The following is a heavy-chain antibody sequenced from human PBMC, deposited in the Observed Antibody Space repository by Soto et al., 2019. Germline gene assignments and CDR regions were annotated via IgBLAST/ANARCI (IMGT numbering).Heavy chain of an antibody. J-gene: IGHJ4*02. CDR3: APAAIYDIWTGYEN. D-gene: IGHD3-9*01. CDR1: GGTFSSYT. Sequence: QVQLVQSGAEVKKPGSSVKVSCKASGGTFSSYTISWVRQAPGQGLEWMGRIIPILGIANYAQKFQGRVTITADKSTSTADMELSSLRSEDTAVYYCAPAAIYDIWTGYENWGQGTLVTVSS. CDR2: IIPILGIA. V-gene: IGHV1-69*02.